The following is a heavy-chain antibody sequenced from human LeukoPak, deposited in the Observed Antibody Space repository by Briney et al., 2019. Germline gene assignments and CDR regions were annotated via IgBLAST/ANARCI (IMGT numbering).Heavy chain of an antibody. V-gene: IGHV3-21*01. CDR1: GFTFSSYS. Sequence: GGSLRLSCAASGFTFSSYSMNWVRQAPGKGLEWVSSISSSSSYIYYADSVKGRFTISRDNAKNSLYLQMNSLRAEDTAVYYCARGGGYNYFLDYWGQGTLVTVSS. D-gene: IGHD5-24*01. J-gene: IGHJ4*02. CDR3: ARGGGYNYFLDY. CDR2: ISSSSSYI.